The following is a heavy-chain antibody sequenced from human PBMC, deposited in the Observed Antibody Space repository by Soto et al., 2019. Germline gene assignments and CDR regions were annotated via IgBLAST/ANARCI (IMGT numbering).Heavy chain of an antibody. CDR1: GYNFINYG. Sequence: ASVKVSCKASGYNFINYGISWVRQAPGQGLEWLGWINPKSGGTSTAQKFQGWVTMTRDRSISTVYMELTRLRSDDTAVYFCARGHSTDCSNGVCSFFYNHEMDVWGQGTTVTVSS. J-gene: IGHJ6*02. D-gene: IGHD2-8*01. V-gene: IGHV1-2*04. CDR2: INPKSGGT. CDR3: ARGHSTDCSNGVCSFFYNHEMDV.